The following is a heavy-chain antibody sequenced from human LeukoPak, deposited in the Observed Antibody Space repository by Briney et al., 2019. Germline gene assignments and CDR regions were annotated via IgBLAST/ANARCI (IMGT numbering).Heavy chain of an antibody. J-gene: IGHJ4*02. CDR1: GFTFSHYA. CDR2: ITGSGGST. V-gene: IGHV3-23*01. D-gene: IGHD1-26*01. CDR3: AREDSGSYYFDY. Sequence: GGSLRLSCAASGFTFSHYAMTWVGQGPGKGLEWVSTITGSGGSTFYADSVKGRFSISRDNSKSTLYLQMNSLRAEDTAVYYCAREDSGSYYFDYWGQGTLVTVSS.